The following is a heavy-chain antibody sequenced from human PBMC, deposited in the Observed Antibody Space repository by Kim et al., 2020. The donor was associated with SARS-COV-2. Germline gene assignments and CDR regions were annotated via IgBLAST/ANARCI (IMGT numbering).Heavy chain of an antibody. D-gene: IGHD5-18*01. V-gene: IGHV3-74*01. Sequence: GGSLRLSCAASGFTFSNYWMHWVRQVPGKGLVWVSNINGGGNTINYADSVKGRFTISRDNAKNTLYLQMNSLRVDDTALYYCARSYSDWGQGTLVTVSS. J-gene: IGHJ4*02. CDR2: INGGGNTI. CDR3: ARSYSD. CDR1: GFTFSNYW.